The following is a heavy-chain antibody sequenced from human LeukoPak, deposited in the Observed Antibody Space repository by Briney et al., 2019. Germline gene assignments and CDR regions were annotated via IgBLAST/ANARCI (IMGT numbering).Heavy chain of an antibody. CDR1: GDTFSSYA. Sequence: SVKVSCKASGDTFSSYAISWVRQAPGQGLEWVGGIIPMFDKANYAQKLQGRVTISAVESTTTAYLELSSLTSEDTAVYYCARDRAIEATKEAGSLAGFFDYWGQGTLVTVSS. D-gene: IGHD5-12*01. V-gene: IGHV1-69*01. CDR3: ARDRAIEATKEAGSLAGFFDY. CDR2: IIPMFDKA. J-gene: IGHJ4*02.